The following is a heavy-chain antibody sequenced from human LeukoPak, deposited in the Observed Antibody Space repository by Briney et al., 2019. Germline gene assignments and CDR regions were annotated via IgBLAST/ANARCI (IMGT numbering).Heavy chain of an antibody. CDR3: ARAPAAPAAFDY. V-gene: IGHV4-59*01. CDR1: GGSISSYY. CDR2: IYYSGST. D-gene: IGHD6-13*01. Sequence: KPSETLSLTCTVSGGSISSYYWSWIRQPPGKGLEWIGYIYYSGSTNYNPSLKSRVTISVDTSKNQFSLKLSSVTAADTAVYYCARAPAAPAAFDYWGQGTLVTVSS. J-gene: IGHJ4*02.